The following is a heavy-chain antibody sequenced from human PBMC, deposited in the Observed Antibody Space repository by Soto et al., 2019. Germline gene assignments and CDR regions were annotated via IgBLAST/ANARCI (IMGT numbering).Heavy chain of an antibody. CDR2: IIPIFGTA. V-gene: IGHV1-69*13. CDR1: GGTFSSYA. CDR3: ARDKEASYWGDWAFDI. D-gene: IGHD1-26*01. Sequence: SVKVSCKASGGTFSSYAISWVRQAPGQGLEWMGGIIPIFGTANYAQKFQGRVTITADESTSTAYMELSSLRSEDTAVYYCARDKEASYWGDWAFDIWGQGTMVTVSS. J-gene: IGHJ3*02.